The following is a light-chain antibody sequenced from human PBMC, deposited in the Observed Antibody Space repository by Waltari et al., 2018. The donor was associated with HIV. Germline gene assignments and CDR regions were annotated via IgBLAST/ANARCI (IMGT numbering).Light chain of an antibody. CDR3: QSADSSGSYV. J-gene: IGLJ1*01. CDR1: ALPKLN. Sequence: SYELTQPPSASVSPGQTARITCSGDALPKLNAYWYQQKPGQAPVLVIYKDNERPSGIPERFSGSSSGTTVTLTISGVQAEDEADYYCQSADSSGSYVLGTGTKVTVL. CDR2: KDN. V-gene: IGLV3-25*03.